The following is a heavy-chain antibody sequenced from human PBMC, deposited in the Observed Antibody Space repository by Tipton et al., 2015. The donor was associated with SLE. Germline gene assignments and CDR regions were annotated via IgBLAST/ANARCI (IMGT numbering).Heavy chain of an antibody. D-gene: IGHD3-9*01. J-gene: IGHJ4*02. CDR1: GGAVIHNY. CDR2: IHSSGTT. CDR3: AREGLHSDILTGLLGRGSYLDH. V-gene: IGHV4-59*02. Sequence: TLSLTCSVSGGAVIHNYWSWIRQPPGKGLEWIGYIHSSGTTKYNSSLRSRVTISVDTSKNQFSLRLTSVTAADAAVYYCAREGLHSDILTGLLGRGSYLDHWGKGALVTVSS.